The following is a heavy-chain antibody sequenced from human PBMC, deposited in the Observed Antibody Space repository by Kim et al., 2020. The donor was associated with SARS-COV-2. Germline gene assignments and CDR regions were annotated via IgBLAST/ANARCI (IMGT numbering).Heavy chain of an antibody. V-gene: IGHV4-34*01. CDR3: ARASRGVSLYYYYGMDV. CDR2: INHSGST. J-gene: IGHJ6*01. Sequence: SETLSLTCAVYGGSFSGYYWSWIRQPPGKGLEWIGEINHSGSTNYNPSLKSRVTISVDTSKNQFSLKLSSVTAADTAVYYCARASRGVSLYYYYGMDVWG. CDR1: GGSFSGYY. D-gene: IGHD3-10*01.